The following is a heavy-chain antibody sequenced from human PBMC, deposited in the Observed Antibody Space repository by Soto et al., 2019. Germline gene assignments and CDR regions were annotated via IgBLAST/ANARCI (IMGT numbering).Heavy chain of an antibody. D-gene: IGHD3-22*01. CDR2: IDPSDSYI. Sequence: GESLKISCKTSGYTFSGHWISWVRQVPGRGLQWMGNIDPSDSYINYNPAFRGHVTFSVDKSSSTAYLHWSSLRASDTAMYYCARQIYDSDTGPNFQYYFDSWGQGTPVTVSS. J-gene: IGHJ4*02. CDR3: ARQIYDSDTGPNFQYYFDS. CDR1: GYTFSGHW. V-gene: IGHV5-10-1*01.